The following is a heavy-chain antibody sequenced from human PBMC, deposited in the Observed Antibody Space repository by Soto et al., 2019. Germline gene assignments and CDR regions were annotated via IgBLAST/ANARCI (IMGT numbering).Heavy chain of an antibody. CDR2: IGTAGDT. D-gene: IGHD3-22*01. V-gene: IGHV3-13*01. CDR1: GFTFRSYD. J-gene: IGHJ3*02. Sequence: GESLKISCAASGFTFRSYDMHWVRQATGKGLEWVSAIGTAGDTYYPGSLKGRFTISRENAKNSLYLQMNSLRAGDTAVYYCARENCYDSTPPGAFDIWGQGTMVTVSS. CDR3: ARENCYDSTPPGAFDI.